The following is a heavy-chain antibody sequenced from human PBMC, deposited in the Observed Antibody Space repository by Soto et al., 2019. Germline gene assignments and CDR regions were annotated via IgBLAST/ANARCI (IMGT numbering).Heavy chain of an antibody. CDR1: GFTVSSNY. CDR2: IYSGGST. CDR3: ARDKTQGAGWFDP. J-gene: IGHJ5*02. V-gene: IGHV3-53*01. Sequence: PGGSLRLSCAASGFTVSSNYMSWVRQAPGKGLEWVSVIYSGGSTYYADSVRGRFTISRDNSKNTLYLQMKSLRAEDTAVYYCARDKTQGAGWFDPWGRGTLVTVSS.